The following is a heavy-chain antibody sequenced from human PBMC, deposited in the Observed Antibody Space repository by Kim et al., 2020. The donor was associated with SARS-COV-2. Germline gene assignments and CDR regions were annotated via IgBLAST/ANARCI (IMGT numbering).Heavy chain of an antibody. V-gene: IGHV3-30*02. Sequence: YADSVKGGITIYGDNSRNTLYLQMNGLRAEDTAVYYCAKDRLGYSYGQLGYWGQGTLVTVSS. J-gene: IGHJ4*02. CDR3: AKDRLGYSYGQLGY. D-gene: IGHD5-18*01.